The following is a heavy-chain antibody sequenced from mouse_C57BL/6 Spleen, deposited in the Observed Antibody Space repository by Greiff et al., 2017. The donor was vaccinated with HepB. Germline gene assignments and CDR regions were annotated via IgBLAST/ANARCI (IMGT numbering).Heavy chain of an antibody. J-gene: IGHJ4*01. CDR1: GYSFTGYY. CDR2: INPSTGGT. D-gene: IGHD2-3*01. V-gene: IGHV1-42*01. Sequence: EVQLQQSGPELVKPGASVKISCKASGYSFTGYYMNWVKQSPEKSLEWIGEINPSTGGTTYNQKFKAKATLTVDKSSSTAYMQLKSLTSEDSAVYYCARSGDGYYLDAMDYWGQGTSVTVSS. CDR3: ARSGDGYYLDAMDY.